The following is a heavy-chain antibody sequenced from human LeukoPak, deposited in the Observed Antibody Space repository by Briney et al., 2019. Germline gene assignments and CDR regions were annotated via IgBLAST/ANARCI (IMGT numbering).Heavy chain of an antibody. CDR1: GGSISSTSYY. J-gene: IGHJ5*02. CDR2: IYFSGST. V-gene: IGHV4-39*01. Sequence: SETLSLTCTVSGGSISSTSYYWGWIRQPPGKGLEWIGSIYFSGSTYYNPSLKSRVTISVDRSKNQFSLKLSSVTAADTAVYYCGSLPPDSVYGFAPWAQGPLVTVSS. D-gene: IGHD5/OR15-5a*01. CDR3: GSLPPDSVYGFAP.